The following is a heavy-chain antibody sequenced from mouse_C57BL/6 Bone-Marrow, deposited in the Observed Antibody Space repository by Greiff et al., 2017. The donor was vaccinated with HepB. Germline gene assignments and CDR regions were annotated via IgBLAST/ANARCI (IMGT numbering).Heavy chain of an antibody. Sequence: EVKLVESGGDLVKPGGSLKLSCAASGFTFSSYGMSWVRQTPDKRLEWVATISSGGSYTYYPDSVKGRFTISRDNAKNTLYLQMSSLKSEDTAMYYCARRDYGYPLDYGGQGTTLTVSS. CDR3: ARRDYGYPLDY. D-gene: IGHD2-2*01. CDR1: GFTFSSYG. CDR2: ISSGGSYT. J-gene: IGHJ2*01. V-gene: IGHV5-6*02.